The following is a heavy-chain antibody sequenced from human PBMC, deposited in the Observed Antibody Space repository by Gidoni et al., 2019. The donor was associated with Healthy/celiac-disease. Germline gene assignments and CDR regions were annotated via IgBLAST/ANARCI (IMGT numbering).Heavy chain of an antibody. D-gene: IGHD1-26*01. CDR1: GYSISSGYY. J-gene: IGHJ4*02. CDR2: IYHRGST. CDR3: ARDLGGDGY. Sequence: QVQLQESGPGLVKPSETLSLTCTVSGYSISSGYYWGWIRQPPGKGLEWIGSIYHRGSTYYNPSLKSRVTISVDTSKNQFSLKLSSVTAADTAVYYCARDLGGDGYWGQGTLVTVSS. V-gene: IGHV4-38-2*02.